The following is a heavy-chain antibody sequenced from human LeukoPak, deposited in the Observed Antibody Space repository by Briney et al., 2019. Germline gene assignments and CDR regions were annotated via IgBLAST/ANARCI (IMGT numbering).Heavy chain of an antibody. CDR1: GGSFSGYY. CDR3: VRGGGYNWFYP. V-gene: IGHV4-34*01. CDR2: INHSGST. Sequence: PSETLSLTCAVYGGSFSGYYWSWIRQPPGKGLEWMGEINHSGSTNYNPSLKSRVTISVDTYKNQFSLKLSAVTAADTAVYYCVRGGGYNWFYPGSQGSLVTVSS. J-gene: IGHJ5*02. D-gene: IGHD4-23*01.